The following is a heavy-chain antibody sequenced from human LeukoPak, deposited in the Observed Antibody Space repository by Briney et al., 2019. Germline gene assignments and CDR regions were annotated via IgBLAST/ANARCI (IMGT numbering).Heavy chain of an antibody. CDR2: ISRDGSNN. J-gene: IGHJ4*02. CDR1: GFTFSNYG. V-gene: IGHV3-30*18. Sequence: EAGGSLRLSCAASGFTFSNYGMHWVRQAPGKGLEWVVVISRDGSNNNYADSVKGRFTISRDNSKNTLYLQMNSLRPEDTAVYYCAKVRVGTAHFDYWGQGTLVTVSS. D-gene: IGHD2-15*01. CDR3: AKVRVGTAHFDY.